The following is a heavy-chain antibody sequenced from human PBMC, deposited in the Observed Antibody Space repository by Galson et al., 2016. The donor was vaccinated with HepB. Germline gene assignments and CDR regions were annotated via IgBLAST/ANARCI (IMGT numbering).Heavy chain of an antibody. V-gene: IGHV3-74*01. D-gene: IGHD4-17*01. CDR1: GFTFSSYR. J-gene: IGHJ4*02. CDR2: INSDGSST. Sequence: SLRLSCAAFGFTFSSYRMHWVRQAPGKGLVWVSRINSDGSSTSHADSVKGRFTISRDNAKNTLYLQMNSLRAEDTAVYYCARVPYYGDFTYYFDYWGQGTLVTVSS. CDR3: ARVPYYGDFTYYFDY.